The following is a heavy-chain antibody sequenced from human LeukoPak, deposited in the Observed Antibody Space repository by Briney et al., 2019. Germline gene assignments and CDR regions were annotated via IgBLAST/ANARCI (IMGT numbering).Heavy chain of an antibody. CDR2: IRSKANSYAT. V-gene: IGHV3-73*01. J-gene: IGHJ5*02. Sequence: GGSLRLSCAASGFTFSSYAMHWVRQASGKGLEWVGRIRSKANSYATAYAASVKGRFTISRDDSKNTAYLQMNSLKTEDTAVYYCTRQNYYGSGSLQPWGQGTLVTVSS. CDR3: TRQNYYGSGSLQP. CDR1: GFTFSSYA. D-gene: IGHD3-10*01.